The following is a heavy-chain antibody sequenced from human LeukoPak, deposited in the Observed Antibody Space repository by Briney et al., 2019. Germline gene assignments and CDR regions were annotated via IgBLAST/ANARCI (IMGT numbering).Heavy chain of an antibody. D-gene: IGHD2-2*01. CDR3: ARASLDIVVVPAAREAYAFDI. J-gene: IGHJ3*02. CDR1: GGSISSGDYY. V-gene: IGHV4-30-4*01. CDR2: IYYSGST. Sequence: SETLSLTCTVSGGSISSGDYYWSWIRQPPGKGLEWIGYIYYSGSTYYNPSLKSRVTISVDTSKNQFSLKLSSVTAADTAVYYCARASLDIVVVPAAREAYAFDIWGQGTMVTVSS.